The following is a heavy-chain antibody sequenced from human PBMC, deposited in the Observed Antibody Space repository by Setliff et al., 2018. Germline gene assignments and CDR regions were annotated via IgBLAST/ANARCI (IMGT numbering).Heavy chain of an antibody. J-gene: IGHJ6*02. CDR1: GGSISSGSYY. CDR3: AREAFVVVPAALHYYYGRDV. V-gene: IGHV4-61*09. CDR2: IYTSGST. D-gene: IGHD2-2*01. Sequence: PSETLSLTCTVSGGSISSGSYYWSWIRQPAGKGLEWIGHIYTSGSTNYNPSLKSRVTISVDTSKNQFSLKLSSVTAADTAVYYCAREAFVVVPAALHYYYGRDVWGQGTTVTVSS.